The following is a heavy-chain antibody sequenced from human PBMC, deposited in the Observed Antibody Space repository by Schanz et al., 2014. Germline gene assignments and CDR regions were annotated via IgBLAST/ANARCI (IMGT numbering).Heavy chain of an antibody. Sequence: QVQLVQSGAEVKKPGSSMKVSCKASGGTFSTYPINWLRQAPGQGLEWMGIINPSGGGTSYALRFQDRVTVTRDTSTSTVYMELSSLRSEDTAVYYCARDGVDAAAGGNYWGQGTLVTVSS. CDR3: ARDGVDAAAGGNY. J-gene: IGHJ4*02. V-gene: IGHV1-46*03. D-gene: IGHD6-13*01. CDR1: GGTFSTYP. CDR2: INPSGGGT.